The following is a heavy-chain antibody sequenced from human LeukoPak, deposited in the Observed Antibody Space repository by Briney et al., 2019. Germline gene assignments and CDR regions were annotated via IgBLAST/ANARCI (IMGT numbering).Heavy chain of an antibody. CDR3: ASNSDWSFDF. CDR1: GFTFSFHW. D-gene: IGHD3-9*01. V-gene: IGHV3-7*05. Sequence: PGGSLRLSCSGSGFTFSFHWMSWLRQAPGKGLEWVANIKGDGSVKNYGDTVKGRFTVSRDNAKNSLYLQMNSLRVEDTAVYYCASNSDWSFDFGGQGTLVTVSS. J-gene: IGHJ4*02. CDR2: IKGDGSVK.